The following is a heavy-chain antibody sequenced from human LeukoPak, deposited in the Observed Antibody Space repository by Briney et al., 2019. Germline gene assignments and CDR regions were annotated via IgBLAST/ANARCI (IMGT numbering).Heavy chain of an antibody. CDR2: IYHSGGT. J-gene: IGHJ4*02. D-gene: IGHD5-12*01. CDR3: ASHSGGYAY. Sequence: SETLSLTCTVSGYSISSGYYWGWIRQPPGKGLGWIGSIYHSGGTYYNPSLKSRVSISVDTSKNQFSLRLSSVTAADTAVYYCASHSGGYAYWGQGTLVTVSS. V-gene: IGHV4-38-2*02. CDR1: GYSISSGYY.